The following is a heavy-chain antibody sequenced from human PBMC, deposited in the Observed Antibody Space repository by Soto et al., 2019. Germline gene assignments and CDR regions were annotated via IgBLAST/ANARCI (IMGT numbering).Heavy chain of an antibody. Sequence: SETLSLTCAVSGGSISSGGYSWSWIRQPPGKGLEWIGSIYYSGSTYYNPSLKSRVTISVDTSKNQFSLKLSSVTAADTAVYYCATLQATTILTEYWGQGTLVTVSS. D-gene: IGHD1-1*01. J-gene: IGHJ4*02. CDR3: ATLQATTILTEY. V-gene: IGHV4-39*01. CDR1: GGSISSGGYS. CDR2: IYYSGST.